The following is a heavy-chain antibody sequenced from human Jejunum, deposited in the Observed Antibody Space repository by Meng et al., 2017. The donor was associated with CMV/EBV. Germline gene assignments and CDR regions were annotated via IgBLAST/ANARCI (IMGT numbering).Heavy chain of an antibody. CDR3: ACGSYREDY. Sequence: SCKASGATFSSYAITGLRQAPGQGLEWLGGIIPIFGTANYAQKFQGRVTMTTDESTTTAYMELISLRSEDTAIYFCACGSYREDYWGQGTLVTVSS. V-gene: IGHV1-69*05. CDR1: GATFSSYA. CDR2: IIPIFGTA. D-gene: IGHD3-16*02. J-gene: IGHJ4*02.